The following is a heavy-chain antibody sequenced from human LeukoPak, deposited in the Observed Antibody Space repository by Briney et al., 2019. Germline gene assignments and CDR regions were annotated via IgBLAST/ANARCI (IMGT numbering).Heavy chain of an antibody. D-gene: IGHD1-26*01. V-gene: IGHV4-30-4*01. Sequence: SQTLSLTCTVSNGSISSGDYYWSWIRQPPGKGLEWIGYIFYSGSTYYNPSLESRVTISVDTSKNQFSLKLNSVTVADTAVYYRAKGGFYFDYWGQGTLVTVSS. CDR2: IFYSGST. CDR1: NGSISSGDYY. J-gene: IGHJ4*02. CDR3: AKGGFYFDY.